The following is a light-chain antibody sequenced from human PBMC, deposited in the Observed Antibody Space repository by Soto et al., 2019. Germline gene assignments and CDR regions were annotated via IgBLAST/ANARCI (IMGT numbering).Light chain of an antibody. CDR2: GAS. V-gene: IGKV3-20*01. CDR1: QSVSSNY. CDR3: QQYRSSVST. Sequence: EVVLTQSPGTLSLSPGERATLSCRASQSVSSNYLAWYQQKPGQAPRLLIYGASSRATGIPDRFSGSGSGTDFTLTISRLEPEDFAVNYCQQYRSSVSTFGPGTIVDSK. J-gene: IGKJ3*01.